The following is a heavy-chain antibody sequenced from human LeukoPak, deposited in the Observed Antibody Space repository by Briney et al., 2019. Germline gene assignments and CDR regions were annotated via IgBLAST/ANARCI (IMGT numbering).Heavy chain of an antibody. CDR3: ARRGDAFDI. D-gene: IGHD3-10*01. CDR2: MNPNSGNT. J-gene: IGHJ3*02. V-gene: IGHV1-8*01. Sequence: ASVKVSCKASGYTFTSYDINWVRQATGQGLEWMGWMNPNSGNTGYAQKFQGRVTMTRDTSISTAYMELSRLRSDDTAVYYCARRGDAFDIWGQGTMVTVSS. CDR1: GYTFTSYD.